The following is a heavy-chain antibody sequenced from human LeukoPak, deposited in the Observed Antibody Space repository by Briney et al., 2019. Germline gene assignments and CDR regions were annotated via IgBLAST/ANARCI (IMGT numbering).Heavy chain of an antibody. CDR2: IETRIEGGTS. J-gene: IGHJ4*02. CDR3: TTRLGDF. CDR1: GFIFGDAW. V-gene: IGHV3-15*04. D-gene: IGHD3-10*01. Sequence: GGSLRLSCAASGFIFGDAWMNWVRQFPGKGLEWVGRIETRIEGGTSNYSAPVKGRFTISRDDSKNTLHLDMSSLKVEDTAVYYCTTRLGDFWGQGTLVTVSS.